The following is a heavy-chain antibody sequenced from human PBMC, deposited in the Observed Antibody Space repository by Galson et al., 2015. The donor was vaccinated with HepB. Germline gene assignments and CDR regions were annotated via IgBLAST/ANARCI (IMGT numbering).Heavy chain of an antibody. CDR2: IYHSGST. D-gene: IGHD5-12*01. CDR3: ARLSGYDLSGAIDY. V-gene: IGHV4-4*02. CDR1: GGSISSSNW. J-gene: IGHJ4*02. Sequence: ETLSLTCAVSGGSISSSNWWSWVRQPPGKGLEWIGEIYHSGSTNYNPSLKSRVTISVDKSKNQFSLKLSSVTAADTAVYYCARLSGYDLSGAIDYWGQGTLDTVSS.